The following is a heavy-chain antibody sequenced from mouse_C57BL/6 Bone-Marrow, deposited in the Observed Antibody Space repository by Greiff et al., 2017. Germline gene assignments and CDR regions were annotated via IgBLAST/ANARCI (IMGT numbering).Heavy chain of an antibody. Sequence: EVQLQQSGPELVKPGASVKISCKASGYTFTDYYMNWVKQSHGKSLEWIGDINPNNGGTSYNQKFKGKATLTVDKSSSTAYMELRSLTSEDSAVYYCARGGRFCYGSFYAMDYWGQGTSVTVSS. CDR3: ARGGRFCYGSFYAMDY. D-gene: IGHD1-1*01. V-gene: IGHV1-26*01. CDR2: INPNNGGT. J-gene: IGHJ4*01. CDR1: GYTFTDYY.